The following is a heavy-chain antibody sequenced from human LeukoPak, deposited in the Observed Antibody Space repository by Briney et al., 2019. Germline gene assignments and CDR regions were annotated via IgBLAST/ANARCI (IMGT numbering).Heavy chain of an antibody. CDR2: INHSGIN. CDR3: AKKKVDVVGNQYYYYYGLDV. J-gene: IGHJ6*02. V-gene: IGHV4-34*01. D-gene: IGHD2-21*01. Sequence: SETLSLTCAFYGGSFSGYSLTWIRQPPGKGLEWIGEINHSGINHFNPSLKSRVTISADTSKKRVFLNLSAVTAADTAVYYCAKKKVDVVGNQYYYYYGLDVWGQGTTVTVSS. CDR1: GGSFSGYS.